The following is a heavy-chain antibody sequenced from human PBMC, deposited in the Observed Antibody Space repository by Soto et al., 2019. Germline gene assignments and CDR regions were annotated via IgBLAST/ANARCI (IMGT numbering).Heavy chain of an antibody. J-gene: IGHJ6*02. V-gene: IGHV4-39*01. CDR2: IYYSGST. CDR3: ARHLAGSSWSLDYYYYYGMDV. CDR1: GGSISSSSYY. D-gene: IGHD6-13*01. Sequence: SETLSLTCTVSGGSISSSSYYRGWIRQPPGKGLEWIGSIYYSGSTYYNPSLKSRVTISVDTSKNQFSLKLSSVTAADTAVYYCARHLAGSSWSLDYYYYYGMDVWGQGTTVTVSS.